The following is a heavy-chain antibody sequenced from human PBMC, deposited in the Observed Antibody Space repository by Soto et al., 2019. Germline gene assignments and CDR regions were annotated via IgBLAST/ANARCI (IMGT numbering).Heavy chain of an antibody. CDR2: ISGSGGST. V-gene: IGHV3-23*01. J-gene: IGHJ4*02. CDR1: GFTFSSYA. Sequence: PGGSLRLSCAASGFTFSSYAMSWVRQAPGKGLEWVSAISGSGGSTYYADSVKGRFTISRDNSKNTLYLQMNSLRAEDTAVYYCVKDPLAGGGPPSFDFWDQGSLGAVSS. CDR3: VKDPLAGGGPPSFDF. D-gene: IGHD2-15*01.